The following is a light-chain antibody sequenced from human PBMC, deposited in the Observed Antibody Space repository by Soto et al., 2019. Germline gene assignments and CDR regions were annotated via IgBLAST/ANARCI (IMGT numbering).Light chain of an antibody. V-gene: IGLV2-14*03. CDR2: DVS. Sequence: QSALTQPASVLGSPEQWITISSPETSRDVGGYNYVSWYQHHPAKAPKLMIYDVSNRPSGVSNRFSGSKSGNTASLTISGLQAEDEADYYCSSYTSSSTLVFGGGTKLTVL. CDR1: SRDVGGYNY. CDR3: SSYTSSSTLV. J-gene: IGLJ2*01.